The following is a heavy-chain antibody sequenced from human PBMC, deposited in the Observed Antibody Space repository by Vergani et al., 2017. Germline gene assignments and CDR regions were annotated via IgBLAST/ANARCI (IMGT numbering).Heavy chain of an antibody. V-gene: IGHV3-23*01. Sequence: EVQLLESGGGLVPPGGSLRLSCAVSGFTFSDYAMNWVRQAPGKGLEWVSGISGSGDSTHYADSVKGRFTIARDNSENTLYLQMNSLRAEDTAVYYCARAEGSGFLSSSSFHQWGHGTLVTVSS. CDR2: ISGSGDST. CDR3: ARAEGSGFLSSSSFHQ. D-gene: IGHD5-12*01. J-gene: IGHJ1*01. CDR1: GFTFSDYA.